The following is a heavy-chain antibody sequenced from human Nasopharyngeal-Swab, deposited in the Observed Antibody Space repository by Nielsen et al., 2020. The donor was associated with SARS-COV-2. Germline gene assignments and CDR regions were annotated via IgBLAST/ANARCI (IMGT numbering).Heavy chain of an antibody. Sequence: GGSLRLSCAASGFTFSSYSMNWVRQAPGKGLEWVSYISSSSSTIYYADSVKGRFTISRDNSKNTLYLQMNSLRAEDTAVYYCARPYGSGVYYFDYWGQGTLVTVSS. V-gene: IGHV3-48*01. CDR1: GFTFSSYS. CDR3: ARPYGSGVYYFDY. J-gene: IGHJ4*02. CDR2: ISSSSSTI. D-gene: IGHD3-10*01.